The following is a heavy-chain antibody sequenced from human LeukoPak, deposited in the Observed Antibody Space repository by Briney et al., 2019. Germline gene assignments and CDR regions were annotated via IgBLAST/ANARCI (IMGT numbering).Heavy chain of an antibody. CDR1: GGTFSSYA. CDR2: IIPIFGTA. D-gene: IGHD6-13*01. V-gene: IGHV1-69*05. CDR3: ARAGIGSSWEAQFDY. Sequence: SVKVSCKASGGTFSSYAISWVRQAPGQGLEWMGGIIPIFGTANYAQKFQGRVTMTRDTSTSTVYMELSSLRSEDTAVYYCARAGIGSSWEAQFDYWGQGTLVTVSS. J-gene: IGHJ4*02.